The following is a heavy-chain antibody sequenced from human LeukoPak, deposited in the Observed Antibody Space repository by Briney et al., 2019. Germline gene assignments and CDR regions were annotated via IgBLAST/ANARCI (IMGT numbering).Heavy chain of an antibody. CDR3: AELGITMIGGV. D-gene: IGHD3-10*02. CDR2: ISGSGSTI. CDR1: GFTFSDYY. V-gene: IGHV3-11*04. Sequence: GGSLRLSCAASGFTFSDYYMSWLRQTPGKGLEWVSYISGSGSTIYYADSVKGRFTISRDNAKNSLYLQMNSLRAEDTAVYYCAELGITMIGGVWGKGTTVTISS. J-gene: IGHJ6*04.